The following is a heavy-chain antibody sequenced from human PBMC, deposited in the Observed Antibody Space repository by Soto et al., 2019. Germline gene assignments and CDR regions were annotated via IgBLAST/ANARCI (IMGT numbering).Heavy chain of an antibody. CDR2: INPSGGST. CDR3: ARANSDEQWLPHYYYYGMDV. V-gene: IGHV1-46*01. D-gene: IGHD6-19*01. Sequence: QVQLVQSGAEVKKPGASVKVSCKASGYTFTSYYMHWVRQAPGQGLEWMGIINPSGGSTSYAQKFKGRVTMTRDTSTSTVYMELSSLRSEDTAVYYCARANSDEQWLPHYYYYGMDVWGQGTTVTVSS. CDR1: GYTFTSYY. J-gene: IGHJ6*02.